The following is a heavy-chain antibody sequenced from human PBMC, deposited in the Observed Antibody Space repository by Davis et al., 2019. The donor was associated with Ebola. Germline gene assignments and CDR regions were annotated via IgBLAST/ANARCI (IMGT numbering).Heavy chain of an antibody. Sequence: AASVKVSCKASGYTFTAFFIHWVRQSPGQGLEWMGRINPKSGATKYLQKFQGRVTMTRDTSTSTVYMELSSLRSEDTAVYYCAREELVVVTATLGYYGMDVWGQGTTVTVS. CDR3: AREELVVVTATLGYYGMDV. D-gene: IGHD2-21*02. V-gene: IGHV1-2*06. J-gene: IGHJ6*02. CDR1: GYTFTAFF. CDR2: INPKSGAT.